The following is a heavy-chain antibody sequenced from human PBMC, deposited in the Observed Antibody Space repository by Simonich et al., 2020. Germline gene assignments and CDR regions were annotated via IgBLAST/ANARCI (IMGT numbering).Heavy chain of an antibody. CDR1: GYTFTGYY. J-gene: IGHJ3*02. V-gene: IGHV1-2*02. CDR2: INPKSGGT. Sequence: QVQLVQSGAEVKKPGASVKVSCKASGYTFTGYYMHWGRQAPGQGLEWMACINPKSGGTNDAQKFQGRVTMTRDTSISTAYMELSRLRSDDTAVYYCARNGLVGILKAFDIWGQGTMVTVSS. CDR3: ARNGLVGILKAFDI. D-gene: IGHD2-21*01.